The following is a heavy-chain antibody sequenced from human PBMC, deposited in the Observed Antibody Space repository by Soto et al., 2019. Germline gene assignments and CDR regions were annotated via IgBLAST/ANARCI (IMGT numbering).Heavy chain of an antibody. CDR2: IYYSGST. J-gene: IGHJ6*03. V-gene: IGHV4-39*01. CDR3: ASIRIAAAGIEGGSLEYYYYMDV. D-gene: IGHD6-13*01. CDR1: GGTISSSSYY. Sequence: PSETMSLTCTVSGGTISSSSYYWGWIRQPPGKGLEWIGSIYYSGSTYYNPSLKSRVTISVDTSKNQFSLKLSSVTAADTAVYYCASIRIAAAGIEGGSLEYYYYMDVWGKGTTVTVSS.